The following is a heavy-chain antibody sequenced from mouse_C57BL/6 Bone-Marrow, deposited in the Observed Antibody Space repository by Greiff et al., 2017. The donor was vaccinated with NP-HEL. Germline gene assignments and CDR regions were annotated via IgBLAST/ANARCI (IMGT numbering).Heavy chain of an antibody. V-gene: IGHV1-64*01. CDR2: IHPNSGST. CDR3: ARRITTVVCDV. Sequence: QVQLKQPGAELVKPGASVKLSCKASGYTFTSYWMHWVKQRPGQGLEWIGMIHPNSGSTNYNEKFKSKATLTVDKSSSTAYMQLSSLTSEDSAVYYCARRITTVVCDVWGTGTTVTVSS. CDR1: GYTFTSYW. J-gene: IGHJ1*03. D-gene: IGHD1-1*01.